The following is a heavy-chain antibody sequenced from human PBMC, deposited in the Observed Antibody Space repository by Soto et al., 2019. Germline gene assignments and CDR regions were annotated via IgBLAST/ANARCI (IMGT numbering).Heavy chain of an antibody. J-gene: IGHJ4*02. D-gene: IGHD6-13*01. CDR3: ARDAAAGLNDY. V-gene: IGHV1-18*01. Sequence: GASVKVSCKASGGTFSSYAISWVRQAPGQGLEWMGWIIAYYGNTKYAQKFQGRVTMTTDTSTSTAYMEVRSLRSDDTAVYYCARDAAAGLNDYWGQGTLVTVPQ. CDR2: IIAYYGNT. CDR1: GGTFSSYA.